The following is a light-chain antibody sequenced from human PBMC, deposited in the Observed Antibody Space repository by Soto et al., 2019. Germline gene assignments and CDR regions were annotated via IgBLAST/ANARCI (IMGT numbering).Light chain of an antibody. Sequence: DIVMSQSPASLAVSLGERATIKCKSSQTLYHSSNKMNYLAWYQQKPGQRPRLLISWASTRESGVPDRFSAGGSGTDFNLTITNLQADDVATYYGHQYFSAPQAFGGGTKVEI. V-gene: IGKV4-1*01. CDR3: HQYFSAPQA. CDR2: WAS. CDR1: QTLYHSSNKMNY. J-gene: IGKJ4*01.